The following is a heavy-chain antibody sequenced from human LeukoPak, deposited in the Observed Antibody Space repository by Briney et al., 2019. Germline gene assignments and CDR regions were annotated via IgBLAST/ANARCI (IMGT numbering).Heavy chain of an antibody. CDR1: GGSISSGGYF. Sequence: SETLSLTCTVSGGSISSGGYFWSWIRQHPGKGLEWIGYIDYSGNTYYSPSLNSRVTISIDTSKNQFYLKMSSVTAADTAVYYCARTFGESAYYFDYWGQGTMVSVSS. CDR3: ARTFGESAYYFDY. CDR2: IDYSGNT. J-gene: IGHJ4*02. D-gene: IGHD3-16*01. V-gene: IGHV4-31*03.